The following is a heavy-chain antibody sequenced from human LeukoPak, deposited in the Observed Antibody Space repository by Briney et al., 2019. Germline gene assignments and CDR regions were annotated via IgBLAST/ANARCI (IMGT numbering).Heavy chain of an antibody. V-gene: IGHV4-34*01. Sequence: PSETLSLTCTVSGGSISSYYWSWIRQPPGKGLEWIGEINHSGSTNYNPSLKSRVTISVDTSKNQFSLKLSSVTAADTAVYYCARERDTYYDYVWGSYRQSDAFDIWGQGTMVTVSS. CDR3: ARERDTYYDYVWGSYRQSDAFDI. D-gene: IGHD3-16*02. J-gene: IGHJ3*02. CDR2: INHSGST. CDR1: GGSISSYY.